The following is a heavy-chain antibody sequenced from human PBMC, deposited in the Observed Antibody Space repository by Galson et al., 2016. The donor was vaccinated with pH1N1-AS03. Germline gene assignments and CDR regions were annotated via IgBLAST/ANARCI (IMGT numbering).Heavy chain of an antibody. J-gene: IGHJ3*02. Sequence: SLRLSCAASGFTFSHYSMSWVRQAPGKGLEWVSSISGSSSYIYYADSVKGRFTISRYNAKNSVYLQMNSLRAEDTAVYYCAKDSNEYCSGGNSLAFDIWGQGTVVAVSS. CDR2: ISGSSSYI. CDR3: AKDSNEYCSGGNSLAFDI. V-gene: IGHV3-21*01. CDR1: GFTFSHYS. D-gene: IGHD2-15*01.